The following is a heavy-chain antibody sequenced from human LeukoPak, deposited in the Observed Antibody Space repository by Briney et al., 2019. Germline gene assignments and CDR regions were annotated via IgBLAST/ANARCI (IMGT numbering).Heavy chain of an antibody. CDR1: GFTFSSYG. CDR3: VRDSGMTSISSFDY. CDR2: IWYDGSNK. V-gene: IGHV3-33*01. J-gene: IGHJ4*02. Sequence: GGSLRLSCAASGFTFSSYGMHWVRQAPGKGLEWVAVIWYDGSNKYYADSAKGRFTISRDNSKTTLYLQMNSLRAEDTAVYYCVRDSGMTSISSFDYWGQGTLVTVSS. D-gene: IGHD2-21*02.